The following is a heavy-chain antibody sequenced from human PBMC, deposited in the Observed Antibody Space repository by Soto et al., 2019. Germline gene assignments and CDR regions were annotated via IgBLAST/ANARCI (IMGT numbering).Heavy chain of an antibody. V-gene: IGHV1-3*05. Sequence: QVQLVQSGAEEKKPGASVKVSCKASGYTFTSYAIHWVRQAPGQRLEWMGWINAGNGNTKYSQKFQGRVTITRDTSASTAYMELSSLRSEDTAVYYCARPYYDYVWGLGYWGQGTLVTVSS. J-gene: IGHJ4*02. D-gene: IGHD3-16*01. CDR1: GYTFTSYA. CDR2: INAGNGNT. CDR3: ARPYYDYVWGLGY.